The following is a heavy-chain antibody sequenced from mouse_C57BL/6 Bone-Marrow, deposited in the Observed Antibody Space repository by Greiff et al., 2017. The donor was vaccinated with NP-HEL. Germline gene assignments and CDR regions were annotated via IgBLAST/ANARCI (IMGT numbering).Heavy chain of an antibody. CDR3: ARRTGSYYYAMDY. V-gene: IGHV5-17*01. D-gene: IGHD4-1*01. J-gene: IGHJ4*01. CDR2: ISSGSSTI. CDR1: GFTFSDYR. Sequence: EVHLVESGGGLVKPGGSLKLSCAASGFTFSDYRMHWVRQAPEKGLEWVAYISSGSSTIYYADTVKGRFTISRDNAKNTLFLQMTSLRSEDTAMYYCARRTGSYYYAMDYWGQGTSVTVSS.